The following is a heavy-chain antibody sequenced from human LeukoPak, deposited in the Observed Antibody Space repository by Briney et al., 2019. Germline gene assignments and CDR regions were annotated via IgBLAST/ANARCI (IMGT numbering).Heavy chain of an antibody. J-gene: IGHJ6*02. CDR2: IYPRDGST. CDR3: ASEGRERDDYGDQSLSYSWPDYYYGMDV. D-gene: IGHD4-17*01. V-gene: IGHV1-46*01. CDR1: GYTFTSNY. Sequence: ASVKVSCKASGYTFTSNYIHWVRQAPGQGLEWMGMIYPRDGSTSYAQKFQGRVTVTRDTSTSTAYMELSSLRSEDTAVYYCASEGRERDDYGDQSLSYSWPDYYYGMDVWGQGTTVTVSS.